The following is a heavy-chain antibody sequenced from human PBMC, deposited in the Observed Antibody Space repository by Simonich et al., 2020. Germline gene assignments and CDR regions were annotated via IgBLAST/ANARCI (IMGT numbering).Heavy chain of an antibody. Sequence: QVQLVQSGAEVKKPGASVKVSCKASGYTFTGYYMHWVRQAPGQGLEGMGWINPNRGGKNYAQKFQGRVTRTRDTSISTAYMELSRLRSDDTAVYYCARARLYSSSHAFDIWGQGTMVTVSS. D-gene: IGHD6-6*01. CDR3: ARARLYSSSHAFDI. J-gene: IGHJ3*02. CDR2: INPNRGGK. V-gene: IGHV1-2*02. CDR1: GYTFTGYY.